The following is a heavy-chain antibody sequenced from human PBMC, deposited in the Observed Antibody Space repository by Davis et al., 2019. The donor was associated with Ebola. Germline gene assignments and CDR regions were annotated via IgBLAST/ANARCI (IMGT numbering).Heavy chain of an antibody. CDR2: VSASGGSGGNT. Sequence: GESLKISCAASGFPFSTYAMSWVRQAPGKGLEWVAAVSASGGSGGNTYYADSVKGRFTISRDNSKNTLYLQLTSLRAEDTAVYYCARPSYGGVFDYWGQGALVTVSS. CDR3: ARPSYGGVFDY. V-gene: IGHV3-23*01. J-gene: IGHJ4*02. CDR1: GFPFSTYA. D-gene: IGHD4-23*01.